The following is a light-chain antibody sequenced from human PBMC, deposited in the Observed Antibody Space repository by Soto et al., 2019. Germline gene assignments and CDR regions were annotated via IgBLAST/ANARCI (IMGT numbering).Light chain of an antibody. Sequence: NVFTQSPCTLSLTPGERAPLSCGASQTVRNNYLAWYQQKPGQAPRLLIYDTSTRATGVPTRFSGSRSGAEFTLTINSLQSEDFAVYYCQPYNNWPLTFGGGAKVDI. CDR2: DTS. CDR1: QTVRNN. J-gene: IGKJ4*01. CDR3: QPYNNWPLT. V-gene: IGKV3-15*01.